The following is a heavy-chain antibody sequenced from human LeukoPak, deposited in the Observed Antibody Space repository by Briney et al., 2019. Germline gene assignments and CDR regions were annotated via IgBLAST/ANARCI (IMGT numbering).Heavy chain of an antibody. J-gene: IGHJ4*02. CDR1: GGSISSYY. D-gene: IGHD2-2*01. CDR2: IYYSGST. CDR3: AGGDIVVVPAATFNFDY. V-gene: IGHV4-59*01. Sequence: SETLSLTCTVSGGSISSYYWSWIRQPPGKGLEWIGYIYYSGSTNYNPSLESRVTISVDTSKNQFSLKLSSVTAADTAVYYCAGGDIVVVPAATFNFDYWGQGTLVTVSS.